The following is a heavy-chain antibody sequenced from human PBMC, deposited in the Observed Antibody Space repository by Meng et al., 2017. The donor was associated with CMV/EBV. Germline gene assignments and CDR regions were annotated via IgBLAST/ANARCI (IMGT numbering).Heavy chain of an antibody. CDR1: ESGVPSHIAA. V-gene: IGHV6-1*01. D-gene: IGHD3/OR15-3a*01. J-gene: IGHJ5*02. CDR3: ARGIDFCDP. CDR2: TYYRSKWYN. Sequence: VQPPHSGAGLVKPPQPSPHPCALPESGVPSHIAAWNWIRQSPSRGLEWLGRTYYRSKWYNDYAVSVKSRITINPDTSKNKFSLQLNSVTPEDTAVYYCARGIDFCDPWGQGTLFTVSS.